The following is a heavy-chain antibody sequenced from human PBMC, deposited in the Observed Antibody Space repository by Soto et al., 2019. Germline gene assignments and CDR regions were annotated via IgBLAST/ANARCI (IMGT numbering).Heavy chain of an antibody. J-gene: IGHJ4*02. V-gene: IGHV3-30-3*01. CDR1: GFTFSSYA. Sequence: QVQLVESGGGVVQPGRSLRLSCAASGFTFSSYAMHWVRQAPGKGLEWVAVISYDGSNKYYADSVKGRFTISSDNSKNTLDLQMNGLRGEDTAVYYCASARAVGGYFVYVGQGTLVTVSS. CDR3: ASARAVGGYFVY. CDR2: ISYDGSNK. D-gene: IGHD2-15*01.